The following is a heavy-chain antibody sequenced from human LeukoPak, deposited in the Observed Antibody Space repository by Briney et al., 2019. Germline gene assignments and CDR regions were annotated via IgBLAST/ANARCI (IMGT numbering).Heavy chain of an antibody. CDR1: GVSISSSGYF. D-gene: IGHD2-2*01. CDR3: ARDSSTMMLFDY. CDR2: IYYSGST. J-gene: IGHJ4*02. V-gene: IGHV4-39*07. Sequence: PSETLSLTCTVSGVSISSSGYFWGWIRQPPGKGLEWIGSIYYSGSTYYKPSLKSRVTISVDTSKNQFSLKLSSVTAADTAVYYCARDSSTMMLFDYWGQGTLVTVSS.